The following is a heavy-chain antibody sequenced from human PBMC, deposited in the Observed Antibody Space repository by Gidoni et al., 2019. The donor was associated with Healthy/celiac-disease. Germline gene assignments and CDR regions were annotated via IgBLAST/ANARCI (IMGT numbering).Heavy chain of an antibody. CDR2: INHSGST. D-gene: IGHD6-19*01. CDR1: GGSFSGYY. J-gene: IGHJ5*02. Sequence: QVQLQQWGAGLLKPSETLSLTCAVYGGSFSGYYWSWIRQPPGKGLEWIGEINHSGSTNYNPSLKSRVTISVDTSKNQFSLKLSSVTAADTAVYYCARDPWLRNWFDPWGQGTLVTVSS. CDR3: ARDPWLRNWFDP. V-gene: IGHV4-34*01.